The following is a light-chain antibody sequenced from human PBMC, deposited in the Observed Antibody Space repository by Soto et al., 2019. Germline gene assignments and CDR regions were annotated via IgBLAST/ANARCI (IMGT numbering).Light chain of an antibody. J-gene: IGKJ1*01. CDR2: QVS. CDR3: VQGTHWPWT. CDR1: QGLVYSDGNTF. Sequence: DVVMTQSPLSLSVTLGQPASISCRSSQGLVYSDGNTFLNWFHQRPGQSPRRLIYQVSNRDSGVTDXXSGSGSGTDYTLTISGVEAEDVGIYYCVQGTHWPWTFGQGTKVEIK. V-gene: IGKV2-30*01.